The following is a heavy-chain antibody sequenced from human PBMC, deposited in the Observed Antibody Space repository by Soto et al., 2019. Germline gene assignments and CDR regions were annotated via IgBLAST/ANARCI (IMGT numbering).Heavy chain of an antibody. CDR2: IIPIFGTA. D-gene: IGHD2-2*01. CDR3: AGGFCSSTSCYDNYGMDV. V-gene: IGHV1-69*06. J-gene: IGHJ6*02. Sequence: SVKVSCKASGGTFSSYAISWVRQAPGQGLEWMGGIIPIFGTANYAQKFQGRVTITADKSPSAAYMELSSLRSEDTAVYYCAGGFCSSTSCYDNYGMDVWGQGTTVTVSS. CDR1: GGTFSSYA.